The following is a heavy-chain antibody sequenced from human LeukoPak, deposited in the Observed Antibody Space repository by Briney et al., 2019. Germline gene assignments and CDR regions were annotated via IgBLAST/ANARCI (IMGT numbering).Heavy chain of an antibody. CDR2: ISSSSSTI. CDR1: GFTFSRYS. Sequence: GGSLRLSCAASGFTFSRYSMNWVRQAPGKGLEWVSYISSSSSTIYYADSVKGRFTISRDNAKNSLYLQMNSLRAEDTAVYYCARGPDWSGSRGWFDPWGQGTLVTVSS. V-gene: IGHV3-48*01. J-gene: IGHJ5*02. D-gene: IGHD3-3*01. CDR3: ARGPDWSGSRGWFDP.